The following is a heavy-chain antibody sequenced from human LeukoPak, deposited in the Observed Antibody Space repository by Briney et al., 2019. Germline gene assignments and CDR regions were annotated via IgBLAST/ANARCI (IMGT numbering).Heavy chain of an antibody. CDR1: GGSISSGTYY. D-gene: IGHD4-17*01. J-gene: IGHJ4*02. CDR3: ARVNPGYGDPLDC. Sequence: PSETLSLTCTVSGGSISSGTYYWTWIRQPAGKGLEWIGRIYGNGNTNYNPSLKSRVTISVDTSKNQFSLKLSSVTAADTAMYYCARVNPGYGDPLDCWGQGILVTVSS. CDR2: IYGNGNT. V-gene: IGHV4-61*02.